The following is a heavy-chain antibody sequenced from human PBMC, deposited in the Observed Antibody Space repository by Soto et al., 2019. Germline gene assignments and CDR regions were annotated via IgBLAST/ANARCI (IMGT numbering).Heavy chain of an antibody. J-gene: IGHJ6*02. CDR1: GFTFSSYG. Sequence: QVPLVESGGGVVQPGRSLRLSCAASGFTFSSYGMHWVRQAPGKGLEWVAVIWYDGSNKYYADSVKGRFTISRDNSKNTLYLQMNSLRAEDTAVYYCARDQGYGDYRYNYYGMDVWGQGTTVTVSS. V-gene: IGHV3-33*01. D-gene: IGHD4-17*01. CDR3: ARDQGYGDYRYNYYGMDV. CDR2: IWYDGSNK.